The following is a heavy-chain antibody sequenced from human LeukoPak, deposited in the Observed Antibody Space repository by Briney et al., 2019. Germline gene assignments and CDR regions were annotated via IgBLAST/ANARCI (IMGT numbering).Heavy chain of an antibody. V-gene: IGHV4-59*01. Sequence: TSETLSLTCTVSGGSISSYYWSWIRQPPGKGLEWIGYIYYSGSTNYNPSLKSRVTISVDTSKNQFSLKLSSVTAADTAVYYCARASPYYDFWSGGLEDHYYGMDVWGQGTTVTVSS. D-gene: IGHD3-3*01. CDR2: IYYSGST. CDR1: GGSISSYY. CDR3: ARASPYYDFWSGGLEDHYYGMDV. J-gene: IGHJ6*02.